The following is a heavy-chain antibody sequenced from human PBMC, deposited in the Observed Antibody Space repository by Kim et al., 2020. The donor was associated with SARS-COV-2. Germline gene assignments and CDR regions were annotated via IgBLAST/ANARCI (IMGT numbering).Heavy chain of an antibody. CDR3: ARMNGSGSYQWYFDY. CDR2: INPSGGST. V-gene: IGHV1-46*01. D-gene: IGHD3-10*01. J-gene: IGHJ4*02. Sequence: ASVKVSCKASGYTFTSYYMHWVRQAPGQGLEWMGIINPSGGSTSYAQKFQGRVTMTRDTSTSTVYMELSSLRSEDTAVYYCARMNGSGSYQWYFDYWGQGTLVTVSS. CDR1: GYTFTSYY.